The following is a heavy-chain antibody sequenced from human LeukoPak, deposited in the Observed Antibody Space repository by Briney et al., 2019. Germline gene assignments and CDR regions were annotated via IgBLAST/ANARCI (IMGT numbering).Heavy chain of an antibody. D-gene: IGHD4-17*01. J-gene: IGHJ1*01. CDR1: GFTFSSYG. V-gene: IGHV3-48*01. Sequence: QAGGSLRLSCAASGFTFSSYGMTWVRQAPGKGLEWVSYISSSSSTIYYADSVTGRFTISRDNSKNTLYLQMNSLRAEDTAVYYCAKEIYGDSTGGRFQYWGQGTLVTVSS. CDR3: AKEIYGDSTGGRFQY. CDR2: ISSSSSTI.